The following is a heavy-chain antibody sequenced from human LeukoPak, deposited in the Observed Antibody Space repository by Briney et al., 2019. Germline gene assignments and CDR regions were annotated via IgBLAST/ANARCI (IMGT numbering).Heavy chain of an antibody. CDR2: IIPIFGTP. J-gene: IGHJ5*02. CDR3: ARLSMALSEAPDFGWFDP. CDR1: GGIFNSYN. Sequence: SVTVSFKVSGGIFNSYNISWVRQAHGQGIEWMGQIIPIFGTPDFAQKFQDRVTITTDEATSTAYMVMSSLRSEDTPVYYCARLSMALSEAPDFGWFDPWGQGTLVTVSS. D-gene: IGHD4/OR15-4a*01. V-gene: IGHV1-69*05.